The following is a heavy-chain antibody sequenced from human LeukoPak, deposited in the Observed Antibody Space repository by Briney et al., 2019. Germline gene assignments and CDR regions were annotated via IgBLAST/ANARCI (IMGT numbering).Heavy chain of an antibody. D-gene: IGHD3-22*01. V-gene: IGHV4-31*03. CDR3: ASEKYDSSGYYVGY. Sequence: PSETLSLTCTVSGGSISSGGYYWSWLRQHPGKGLEWIGYIYYSGSTYYNPSLKSRVTISVDTSKNQFSLKLSSVTAADTAVYYCASEKYDSSGYYVGYWGQGTLVTVSS. J-gene: IGHJ4*02. CDR1: GGSISSGGYY. CDR2: IYYSGST.